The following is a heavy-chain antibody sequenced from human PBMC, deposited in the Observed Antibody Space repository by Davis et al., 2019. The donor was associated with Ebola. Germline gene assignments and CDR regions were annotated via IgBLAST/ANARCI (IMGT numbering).Heavy chain of an antibody. Sequence: GESLKISCAASGFTFSSYWMHWVRQAPGKGLVWVSRINSDGSSTSYADSVKGRFTISRDNAKNTLYLQMNSLRAEDTAVYYCARDSTIAAAVVYWGQGTLVTVSS. D-gene: IGHD6-13*01. J-gene: IGHJ4*02. CDR2: INSDGSST. CDR1: GFTFSSYW. V-gene: IGHV3-74*01. CDR3: ARDSTIAAAVVY.